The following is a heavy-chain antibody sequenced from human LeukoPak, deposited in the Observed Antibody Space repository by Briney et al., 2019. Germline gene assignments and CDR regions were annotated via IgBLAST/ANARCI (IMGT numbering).Heavy chain of an antibody. CDR3: ARYLSGYDYFDY. D-gene: IGHD5-12*01. CDR2: INSNSGGP. V-gene: IGHV1-2*02. J-gene: IGHJ4*02. CDR1: GYTFTDYY. Sequence: GASVKVSCKTSGYTFTDYYMHWVRQAPGQGLECMGWINSNSGGPKYAQKFQGRVTMTRDTSISTVYLELNTLISDDTAIYYCARYLSGYDYFDYWGQGTLVTVSS.